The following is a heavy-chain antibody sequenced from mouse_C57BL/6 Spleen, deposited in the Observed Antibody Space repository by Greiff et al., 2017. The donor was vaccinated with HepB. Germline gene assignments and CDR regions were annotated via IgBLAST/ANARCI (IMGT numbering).Heavy chain of an antibody. D-gene: IGHD1-1*01. V-gene: IGHV1-50*01. CDR1: GYTFTSYW. J-gene: IGHJ1*03. CDR2: IDPSDSYT. Sequence: QVQLQQPGAELVKPGASVKLSCKASGYTFTSYWMQWVKQRPGQGLEWIGEIDPSDSYTNYNQKFKGKATLPVDTSSSTAYMQLSSLTSEDSAVYYCARGVITTVVATRYFDVWGTGTTVTVSS. CDR3: ARGVITTVVATRYFDV.